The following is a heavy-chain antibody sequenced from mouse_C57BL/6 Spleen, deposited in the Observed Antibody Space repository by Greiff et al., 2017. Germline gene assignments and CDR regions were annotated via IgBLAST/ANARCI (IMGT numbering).Heavy chain of an antibody. J-gene: IGHJ4*01. Sequence: QVQLQQPGAELVMPGASVKLSCKASGYTFTSYWMHWVKQRPGQGLEWIGEIDPSDSYTNYNQKFKGKSTLTVDKSSSTAYMQLSSLTSEDSAVYYCARGSTVGDLHAMANWGQATSVTV. D-gene: IGHD1-1*01. CDR3: ARGSTVGDLHAMAN. CDR1: GYTFTSYW. CDR2: IDPSDSYT. V-gene: IGHV1-69*01.